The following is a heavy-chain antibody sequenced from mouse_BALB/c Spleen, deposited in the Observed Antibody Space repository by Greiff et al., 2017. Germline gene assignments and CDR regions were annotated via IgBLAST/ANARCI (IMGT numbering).Heavy chain of an antibody. CDR2: IHPNSGNT. V-gene: IGHV1S130*01. CDR1: GYTFTSSW. Sequence: QVQLQQPGSMLVRPGASVKLSCKASGYTFTSSWMHWAKQRPGQGLEWIGEIHPNSGNTNYNEKFKGKATLTVDTSSSTAYVDLSSLTSEDSAVYYCARGYAMDYWGQGTSVTVSS. CDR3: ARGYAMDY. J-gene: IGHJ4*01.